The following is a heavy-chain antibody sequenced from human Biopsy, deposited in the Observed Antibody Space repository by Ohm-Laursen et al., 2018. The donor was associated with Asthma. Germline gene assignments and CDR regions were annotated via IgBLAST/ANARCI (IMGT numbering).Heavy chain of an antibody. D-gene: IGHD1-1*01. CDR3: VRDGTDDAFDI. CDR2: ISKDASTQ. V-gene: IGHV3-30*01. J-gene: IGHJ3*02. CDR1: GFSFSNFA. Sequence: SLRLSCAASGFSFSNFAIHWVRQAPGKGLEWVGVISKDASTQDYADSVKGRFTMARDNSKNTLDLQMNSLRGEDTAVYYCVRDGTDDAFDIWGQGTVVSVSS.